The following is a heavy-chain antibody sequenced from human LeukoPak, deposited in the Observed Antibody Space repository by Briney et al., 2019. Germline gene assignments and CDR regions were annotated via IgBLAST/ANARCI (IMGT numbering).Heavy chain of an antibody. CDR3: ARDIGDYYGAGSYWVL. CDR2: INPQSGGT. CDR1: GNTFTRYY. J-gene: IGHJ4*02. D-gene: IGHD3-10*01. Sequence: ASVNVSCKPSGNTFTRYYVHWVRQAPGQGFEWMGWINPQSGGTNYAQNFQGRVTMTWDTSISTVYMEVSRLRSDDTAVYYCARDIGDYYGAGSYWVLWGQGTLVTVAS. V-gene: IGHV1-2*02.